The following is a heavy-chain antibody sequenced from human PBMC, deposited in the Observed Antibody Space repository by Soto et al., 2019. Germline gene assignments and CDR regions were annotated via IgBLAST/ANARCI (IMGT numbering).Heavy chain of an antibody. CDR1: GGSITSYY. V-gene: IGHV4-59*01. CDR3: ATGRVYFGSEY. D-gene: IGHD3-10*01. J-gene: IGHJ4*02. Sequence: QVQLQESGPGLVKPLETLSLTCTVPGGSITSYYWSWVRQPPGKGLEWIGSIYYNGDINYNPSLKSRINISLDTYKKQFSLRLSSVTAAVPAVSYCATGRVYFGSEYWGQGTLVTVS. CDR2: IYYNGDI.